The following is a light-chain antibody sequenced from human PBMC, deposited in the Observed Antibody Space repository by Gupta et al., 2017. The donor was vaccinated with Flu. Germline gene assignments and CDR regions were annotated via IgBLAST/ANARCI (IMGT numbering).Light chain of an antibody. CDR2: EVS. CDR3: SSDTSSSTLVV. V-gene: IGLV2-14*01. CDR1: SSDVGGYNY. J-gene: IGLJ1*01. Sequence: QSALTQPASVSGSPGPSLTISCTGTSSDVGGYNYVSWYQQHPGKAPNLMIYEVSNRPSGVANRFSGSKCGNTASLTIAGLQAEEEADYYCSSDTSSSTLVVFGTGTKVTVL.